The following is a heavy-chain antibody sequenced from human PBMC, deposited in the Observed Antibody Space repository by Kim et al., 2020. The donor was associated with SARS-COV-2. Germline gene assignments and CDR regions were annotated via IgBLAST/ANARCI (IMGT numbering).Heavy chain of an antibody. CDR3: TTDPSVPWSGYLIDY. J-gene: IGHJ4*02. V-gene: IGHV3-15*01. CDR1: GFTFSNAW. Sequence: GGSLRLSCAASGFTFSNAWMSWVRQAPGKGLEWVGRIKSKTDGGTTDYAAPVKGRFTISRDDSKNTLYLQMNSLKTEDTAVYYCTTDPSVPWSGYLIDYWGQGTLVTVSS. D-gene: IGHD3-3*01. CDR2: IKSKTDGGTT.